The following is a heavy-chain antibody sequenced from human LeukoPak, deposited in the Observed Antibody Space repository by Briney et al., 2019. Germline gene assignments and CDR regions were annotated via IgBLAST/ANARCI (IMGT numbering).Heavy chain of an antibody. J-gene: IGHJ3*02. D-gene: IGHD6-19*01. V-gene: IGHV1-2*02. CDR3: ARDLQWPDAFDI. Sequence: ASVEVSCKASGYTFTGYYMHWVRQAPGQGLEWMGWINPSSGGTNYAQKFQGRVTMTRDTSISTAYMELSRLRSDDTAVYYCARDLQWPDAFDIWGQGTMVTVSS. CDR2: INPSSGGT. CDR1: GYTFTGYY.